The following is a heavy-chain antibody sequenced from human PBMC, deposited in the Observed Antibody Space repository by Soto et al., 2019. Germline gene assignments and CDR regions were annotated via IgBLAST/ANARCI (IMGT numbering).Heavy chain of an antibody. CDR1: GYTFTGYY. Sequence: ASVKVSCKASGYTFTGYYMHWVRQAPGQGLEWMGWINPNSGGTNYAQKFQGWVTMTRDTSISTAEMELSRLRSDDTAVYYCARGSAYSSSPPGDVWGQGTTVTVSS. CDR2: INPNSGGT. J-gene: IGHJ6*02. CDR3: ARGSAYSSSPPGDV. V-gene: IGHV1-2*04. D-gene: IGHD6-6*01.